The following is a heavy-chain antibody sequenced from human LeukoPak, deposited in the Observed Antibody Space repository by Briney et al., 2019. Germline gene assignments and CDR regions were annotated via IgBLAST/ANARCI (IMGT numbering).Heavy chain of an antibody. CDR2: IKQDGSEK. J-gene: IGHJ4*02. D-gene: IGHD5-24*01. CDR3: ANSRDGYNCGY. Sequence: GGSLRPSCAASGFTFSSYWMSWVRQAPGKGLEWVANIKQDGSEKYYVDPVKGRFTISRDNAKNSLYLQMNSLRAEDTAVYYCANSRDGYNCGYWGQGTLVTVSS. V-gene: IGHV3-7*01. CDR1: GFTFSSYW.